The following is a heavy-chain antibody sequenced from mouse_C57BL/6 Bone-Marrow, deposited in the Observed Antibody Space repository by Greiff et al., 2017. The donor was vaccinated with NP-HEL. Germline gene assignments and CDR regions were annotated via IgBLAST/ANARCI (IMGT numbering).Heavy chain of an antibody. CDR2: ISSGGSYP. CDR1: GFTFSSYG. J-gene: IGHJ1*03. Sequence: VQLKESGGDLVKPGGSLKLSCAASGFTFSSYGMSWVRQTPDKRLEWVATISSGGSYPYYPDSVKGRFPISRDNAKNTLYLQMSSLKSEDTAMYYCARHHYGWYFDVWGTGTTVTVSS. V-gene: IGHV5-6*01. D-gene: IGHD1-1*01. CDR3: ARHHYGWYFDV.